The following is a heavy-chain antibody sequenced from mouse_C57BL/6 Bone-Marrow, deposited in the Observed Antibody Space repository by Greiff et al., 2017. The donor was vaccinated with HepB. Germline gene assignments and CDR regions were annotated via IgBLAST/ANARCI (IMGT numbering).Heavy chain of an antibody. CDR3: AREGSNYYGSTHWYFDV. Sequence: DVHLVESGPGLVKPSQSLSLTCSVTGYSITSGYYWNWIRQFPGNKLEWMGYISYDGSNNYNPSLKNRISITRDTSKNQFFLKLNSVTTEDTATYYCAREGSNYYGSTHWYFDVWGTGTTVTVSS. D-gene: IGHD1-1*01. CDR2: ISYDGSN. V-gene: IGHV3-6*01. J-gene: IGHJ1*03. CDR1: GYSITSGYY.